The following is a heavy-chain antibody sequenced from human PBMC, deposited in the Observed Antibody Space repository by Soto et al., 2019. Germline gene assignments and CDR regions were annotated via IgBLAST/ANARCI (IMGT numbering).Heavy chain of an antibody. CDR1: GFTFSSYA. CDR3: ARGDEGSGRTLDPSYYYYGMDV. Sequence: PGGSLRLSCAASGFTFSSYAMHWVRQAPGKGLEYVSAISSNGGSTYYANSVKGRFTISRDNSKNTLYLQMGSLRAEDMAVYYCARGDEGSGRTLDPSYYYYGMDVWGQGTTVTVSS. CDR2: ISSNGGST. V-gene: IGHV3-64*01. J-gene: IGHJ6*02. D-gene: IGHD3-10*01.